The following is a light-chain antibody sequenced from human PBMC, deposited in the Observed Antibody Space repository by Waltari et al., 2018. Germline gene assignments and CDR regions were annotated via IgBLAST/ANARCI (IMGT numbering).Light chain of an antibody. CDR1: SSNIGSNP. V-gene: IGLV1-44*01. Sequence: QSVLTQPPSASGTPGQRVTISCSGSSSNIGSNPVNWYQQFPTTAPNLLMDYNDRRPSGGPDRFSGSKSGTSASLAISGLQSGDEADYYCAAFDDSLNGWVFGGGTKLTVL. J-gene: IGLJ3*02. CDR3: AAFDDSLNGWV. CDR2: YND.